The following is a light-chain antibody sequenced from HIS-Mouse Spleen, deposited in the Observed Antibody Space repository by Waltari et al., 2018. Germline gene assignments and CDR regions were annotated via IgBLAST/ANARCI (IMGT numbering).Light chain of an antibody. CDR1: SSDGGSYNL. Sequence: QSALTQPASVSGSPGQSITISCTGTSSDGGSYNLVSWYQQHPGKAPKLVIYEGSKRPSGVSNRFSGSKSGNTASLTISGLQAEDEADYYCCSYAGSSTFVVVFGGGTKLTVL. CDR3: CSYAGSSTFVVV. V-gene: IGLV2-23*03. CDR2: EGS. J-gene: IGLJ2*01.